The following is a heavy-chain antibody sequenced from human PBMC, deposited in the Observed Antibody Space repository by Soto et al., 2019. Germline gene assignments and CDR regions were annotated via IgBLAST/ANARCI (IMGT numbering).Heavy chain of an antibody. CDR3: AKDFGNIVAPSVFDY. CDR1: GFTFSSYA. V-gene: IGHV3-23*01. J-gene: IGHJ4*02. D-gene: IGHD5-12*01. Sequence: EVQLLESGGGLVRPGGSLRLSCAASGFTFSSYAMSWVRQAPGKGLEWVSAISGSGGSTYYADSVKGRFTISRDNSKNTLYLQMNSLRAEDTAVYYCAKDFGNIVAPSVFDYWGQGTLVTVSS. CDR2: ISGSGGST.